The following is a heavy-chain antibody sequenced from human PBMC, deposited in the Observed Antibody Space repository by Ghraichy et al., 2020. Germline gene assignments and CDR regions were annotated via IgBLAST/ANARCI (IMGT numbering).Heavy chain of an antibody. J-gene: IGHJ2*01. D-gene: IGHD4-23*01. Sequence: ASVKVSCKASGYTFTVYYIHWVRQAPGQGLEWMGHIDPNSGGTNYAQKFHGRVTMTRDTSISTAYMELSSLRSDDPAVYYCTRSYYGGNSWYFDIWGRGTRVTVSS. CDR1: GYTFTVYY. CDR3: TRSYYGGNSWYFDI. CDR2: IDPNSGGT. V-gene: IGHV1-2*06.